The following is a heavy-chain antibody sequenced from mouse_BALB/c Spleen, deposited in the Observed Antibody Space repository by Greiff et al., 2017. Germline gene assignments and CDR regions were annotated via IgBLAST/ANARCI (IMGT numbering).Heavy chain of an antibody. J-gene: IGHJ4*01. Sequence: EVKLMESGPELEKPGASVKISCKASGYSFTGYNMNWVKQSNGKSLEWIGNIDPYYGGTSYNQKFKGKATLTVDKSSSTAYMQLKSLTSEDSAVYYCARRGNYYGSSHYAMDYWGQGTSVTVSS. V-gene: IGHV1-39*01. D-gene: IGHD1-1*01. CDR1: GYSFTGYN. CDR2: IDPYYGGT. CDR3: ARRGNYYGSSHYAMDY.